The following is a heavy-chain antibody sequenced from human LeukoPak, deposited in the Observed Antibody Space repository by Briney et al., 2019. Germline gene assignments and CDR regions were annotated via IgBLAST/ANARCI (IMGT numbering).Heavy chain of an antibody. CDR3: ASVYCGGDCYHPLDY. J-gene: IGHJ4*02. D-gene: IGHD2-21*02. CDR1: GGSISNYY. V-gene: IGHV4-59*01. CDR2: IYYSGST. Sequence: SEALSLTCTVSGGSISNYYWSWIRQPPGKGLEWIGYIYYSGSTKYNPSLKSRVTISVDTSKNQFSLRLSSVTAADTAVYYCASVYCGGDCYHPLDYWGQGTLVTVSS.